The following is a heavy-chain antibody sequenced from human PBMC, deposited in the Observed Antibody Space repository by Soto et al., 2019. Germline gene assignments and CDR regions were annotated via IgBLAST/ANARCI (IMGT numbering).Heavy chain of an antibody. Sequence: YLRLAWAASGCTFSSNSMSCVRQAPGKGLESGSGIRGSGGSTDYADSVNGRFTISRDNSKNTLYLQMNRLRAEDTDVYYCAILLGSHYYDSSGYKWGKGLLVTVS. D-gene: IGHD3-22*01. V-gene: IGHV3-23*01. CDR3: AILLGSHYYDSSGYK. CDR2: IRGSGGST. J-gene: IGHJ4*02. CDR1: GCTFSSNS.